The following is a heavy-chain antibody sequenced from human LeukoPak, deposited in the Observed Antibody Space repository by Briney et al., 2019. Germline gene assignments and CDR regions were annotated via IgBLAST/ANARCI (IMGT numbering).Heavy chain of an antibody. D-gene: IGHD3-22*01. J-gene: IGHJ4*02. V-gene: IGHV4-59*01. CDR2: ISYSGSP. Sequence: SETLSLTCTVSGGSISSYYWHWIRQPPGKGLEWIGYISYSGSPNYNPSLKSRLTMSLDMSNDQFSLNLNSVTTADTAVYYCARDRGYYDSSGELDYWGPGTLVTVSS. CDR3: ARDRGYYDSSGELDY. CDR1: GGSISSYY.